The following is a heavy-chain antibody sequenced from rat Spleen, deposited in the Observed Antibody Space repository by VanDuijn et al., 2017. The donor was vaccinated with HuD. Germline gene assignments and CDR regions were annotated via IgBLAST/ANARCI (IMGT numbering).Heavy chain of an antibody. J-gene: IGHJ2*01. Sequence: EVQLQESGPGLVKPSQSLSLTCSVTGYSITSSYKWNWIRKFPGNKLEWMGYVNSAGSTNYNPSLKSRISITRDTSKKQFFLQVNSVTTEDTATYYWARSGYRYPTPTGFDYWGQGVMVTVSS. D-gene: IGHD1-5*01. CDR2: VNSAGST. CDR1: GYSITSSYK. CDR3: ARSGYRYPTPTGFDY. V-gene: IGHV3-3*01.